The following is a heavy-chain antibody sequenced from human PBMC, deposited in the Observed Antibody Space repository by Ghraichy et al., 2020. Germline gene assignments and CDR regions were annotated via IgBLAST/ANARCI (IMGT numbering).Heavy chain of an antibody. CDR3: ARCPTLAVAGDPFDY. J-gene: IGHJ4*02. D-gene: IGHD6-19*01. Sequence: SQTLSLTSAISGDSVSSNSAAWNWIRQSPSRGLEWLGRTYYRSKWYNDYAVSVKSRITINPDTSKNQFSLQLNSVTPEDTAVYYCARCPTLAVAGDPFDYWGQGTLVTVSS. CDR2: TYYRSKWYN. V-gene: IGHV6-1*01. CDR1: GDSVSSNSAA.